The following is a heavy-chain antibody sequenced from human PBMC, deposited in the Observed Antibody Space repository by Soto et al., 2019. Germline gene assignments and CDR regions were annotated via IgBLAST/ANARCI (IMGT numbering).Heavy chain of an antibody. CDR3: ARGDRDRETGLVPAAIDGMDV. Sequence: SVKVSCKAPVGTFSRSSITWVLQAPGHGLEWIGRIIPIFGIASYAQKFQGRVTITADESTSAAYMELSSLRSDDTAVYYCARGDRDRETGLVPAAIDGMDVWDQ. D-gene: IGHD2-2*01. CDR1: VGTFSRSS. V-gene: IGHV1-69*13. J-gene: IGHJ6*02. CDR2: IIPIFGIA.